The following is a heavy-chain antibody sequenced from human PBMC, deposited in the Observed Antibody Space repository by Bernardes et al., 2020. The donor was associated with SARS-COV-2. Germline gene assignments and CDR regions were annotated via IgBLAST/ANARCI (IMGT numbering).Heavy chain of an antibody. CDR1: GDAFFSYA. CDR3: AKGGAGGEDY. Sequence: SPRLRCAASGDAFFSYAMSWVSPEAWKGLEWVSSISGSGASTYYADSVRGRFTISRDNSKNTLYLQMSGLRAEDTAEYYCAKGGAGGEDYWGQAILVTVSS. V-gene: IGHV3-23*01. J-gene: IGHJ4*02. CDR2: ISGSGAST. D-gene: IGHD2-21*01.